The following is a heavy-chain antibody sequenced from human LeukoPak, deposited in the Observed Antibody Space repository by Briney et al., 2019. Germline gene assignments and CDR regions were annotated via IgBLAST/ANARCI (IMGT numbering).Heavy chain of an antibody. Sequence: SVKVSCKASGGTFSSYAINWVRQAPGQGLEWMGRIIPILGIANYAQKFQGRVTITADKSTSTAYMELSSLRSEDTAVYYCATGELPDYWGQGTLVTVSS. D-gene: IGHD1-26*01. CDR1: GGTFSSYA. V-gene: IGHV1-69*04. CDR2: IIPILGIA. J-gene: IGHJ4*02. CDR3: ATGELPDY.